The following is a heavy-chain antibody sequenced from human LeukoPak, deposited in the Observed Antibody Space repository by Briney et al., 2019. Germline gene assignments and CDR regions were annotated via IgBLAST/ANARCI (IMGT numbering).Heavy chain of an antibody. D-gene: IGHD3-16*01. J-gene: IGHJ4*02. CDR1: GGSINTYY. CDR2: IYYSGTT. V-gene: IGHV4-59*01. CDR3: ARGTVQMGMGERFFDF. Sequence: TPSETLSLTCSVSGGSINTYYWTWIRLSPGKGLDWIGYIYYSGTTYYNPSLKSRVSMSVDTSRNQFSLRLSSVTAADTAIYYCARGTVQMGMGERFFDFWGQGTLVTVSS.